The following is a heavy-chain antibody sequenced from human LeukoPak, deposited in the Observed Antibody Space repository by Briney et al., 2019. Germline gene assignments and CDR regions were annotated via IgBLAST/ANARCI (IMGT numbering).Heavy chain of an antibody. CDR3: AAGPVGHISRAFDL. CDR2: TFTSGFT. J-gene: IGHJ4*02. CDR1: GDSITNYY. V-gene: IGHV4-4*07. Sequence: SGTLSLTCTVSGDSITNYYWAWIRQPAGKGLELIGRTFTSGFTTYDPSLKSRVSMSFDTSNNQFSLKLNSVTAADTAVYYCAAGPVGHISRAFDLWGQGNLVIVSS.